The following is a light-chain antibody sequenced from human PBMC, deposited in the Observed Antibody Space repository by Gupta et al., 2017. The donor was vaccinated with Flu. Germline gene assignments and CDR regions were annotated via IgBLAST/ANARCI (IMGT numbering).Light chain of an antibody. CDR3: TYSNNISRV. V-gene: IGLV6-57*03. CDR2: YEN. Sequence: NFMPAQPHSASESPGKTVTISCTRSSGSIASNNVQWYKQRQASEATTVIDYENKRPSGVIARFLCDTESDYTSAQTIIAGLEAEDDDYYYSTYSNNISRVFGGGTKLTVL. J-gene: IGLJ3*02. CDR1: SGSIASNN.